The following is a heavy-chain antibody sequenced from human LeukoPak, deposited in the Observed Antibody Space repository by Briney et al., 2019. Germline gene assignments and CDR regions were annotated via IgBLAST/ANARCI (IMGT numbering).Heavy chain of an antibody. J-gene: IGHJ4*02. Sequence: GGSLRLSCTASGFTFGDYAMSWVRQAPGKGREGVGFIRSKAYGGTTEYAASVKGRFTISRDDSKSIAYLQMNSLKTGDTAVYYCTRDPDSSGWSSYFDYWGQGTLVTVSS. CDR3: TRDPDSSGWSSYFDY. D-gene: IGHD6-19*01. V-gene: IGHV3-49*04. CDR1: GFTFGDYA. CDR2: IRSKAYGGTT.